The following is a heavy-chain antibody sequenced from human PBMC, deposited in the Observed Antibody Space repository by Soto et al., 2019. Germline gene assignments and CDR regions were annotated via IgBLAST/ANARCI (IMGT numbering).Heavy chain of an antibody. Sequence: SETLSLTCAVYGGSFSGYYWSWIRQPPGKGLEWIGEINHSGSTNYNPSLKSRVTISVDTSKNQFALKLSSVTAADTAVYYCAAQYLYDSSGYYSDYWGQGNLVNVSS. CDR3: AAQYLYDSSGYYSDY. J-gene: IGHJ4*02. V-gene: IGHV4-34*01. CDR2: INHSGST. D-gene: IGHD3-22*01. CDR1: GGSFSGYY.